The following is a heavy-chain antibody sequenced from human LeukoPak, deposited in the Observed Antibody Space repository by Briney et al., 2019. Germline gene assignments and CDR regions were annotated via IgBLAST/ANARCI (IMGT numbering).Heavy chain of an antibody. CDR3: AQYDSNGYYLRAFDI. CDR2: INPNSGST. V-gene: IGHV1-2*06. D-gene: IGHD3-22*01. Sequence: ASVKVSCKASGYTFTGYYMHWVRQAPGQGLEWMGRINPNSGSTNYAQKFQGRVTMTRDTSMSTAYMELSRLRSDDTAVYYCAQYDSNGYYLRAFDIWGQGTMVTVSS. CDR1: GYTFTGYY. J-gene: IGHJ3*02.